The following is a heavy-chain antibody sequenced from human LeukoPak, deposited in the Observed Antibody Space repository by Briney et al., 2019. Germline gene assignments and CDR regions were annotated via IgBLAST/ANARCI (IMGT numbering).Heavy chain of an antibody. CDR1: GYTFTGYY. Sequence: ASVKVSCKASGYTFTGYYMHWVRQAPGQGLEWMGWINPNSGGTNYAQKFQGRVTMTRDTSISTAYMELSRLRSDDTAVYYCARSSSIAAQVTTGYWGQGTLVTVSS. J-gene: IGHJ4*02. D-gene: IGHD6-6*01. CDR3: ARSSSIAAQVTTGY. V-gene: IGHV1-2*02. CDR2: INPNSGGT.